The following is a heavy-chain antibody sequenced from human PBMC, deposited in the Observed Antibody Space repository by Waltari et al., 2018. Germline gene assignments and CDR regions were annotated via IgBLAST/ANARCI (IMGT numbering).Heavy chain of an antibody. CDR1: GFTFNRYN. V-gene: IGHV3-30*07. Sequence: QVPLVESGGGVVQPGTSLRLSCAASGFTFNRYNMHWVRQAPGNGLEWLAIISSDGRTEFYADSVKGRFSISRDNSKNTLFLQMDSLRGDDTAVYFCARDDNNWNYDYWGQGTLVIISS. CDR3: ARDDNNWNYDY. D-gene: IGHD1-7*01. CDR2: ISSDGRTE. J-gene: IGHJ4*02.